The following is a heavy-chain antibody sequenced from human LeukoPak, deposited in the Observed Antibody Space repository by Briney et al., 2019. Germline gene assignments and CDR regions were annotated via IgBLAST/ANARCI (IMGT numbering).Heavy chain of an antibody. CDR1: GGSFSGYY. CDR3: ARGSDGDPSPFDY. D-gene: IGHD4-17*01. Sequence: SETLSLTCAVYGGSFSGYYWSWIRQPPGMGLEWIGEINHSGSTNYNPSLKSRVTISVDTSKNQFSLKLSSVTAADTAVYYCARGSDGDPSPFDYWGQGTLATVSS. V-gene: IGHV4-34*01. J-gene: IGHJ4*02. CDR2: INHSGST.